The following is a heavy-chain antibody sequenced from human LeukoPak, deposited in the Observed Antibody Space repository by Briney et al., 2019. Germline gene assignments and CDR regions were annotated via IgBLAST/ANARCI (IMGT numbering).Heavy chain of an antibody. CDR1: GFTFSTYG. Sequence: PGGSLRLSCAASGFTFSTYGMHWVRQAPGKGLEWVAVISYDGSNKYYTDSVKGRFTISRDSSSNTLYLHMNNLRADDTAVYYCAKDTQQWLAQYNFDYWGQGTLVTVSS. D-gene: IGHD6-19*01. CDR3: AKDTQQWLAQYNFDY. V-gene: IGHV3-30*18. CDR2: ISYDGSNK. J-gene: IGHJ4*02.